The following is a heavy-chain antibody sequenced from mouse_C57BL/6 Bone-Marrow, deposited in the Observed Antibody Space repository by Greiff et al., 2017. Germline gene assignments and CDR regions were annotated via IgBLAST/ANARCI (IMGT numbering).Heavy chain of an antibody. J-gene: IGHJ2*01. CDR3: ARGGNYYGYDRGTFDY. V-gene: IGHV2-2*01. CDR1: GFSLTSYG. Sequence: QVQLKESGPGLVQPSQSLSITCTVSGFSLTSYGVHWVRPSPGKGLEWLGVLWSGGSTDYNAAFISRLSISKDNSKSQVFFKMNSLQADDTAIYYCARGGNYYGYDRGTFDYWGQGTTLTVSS. CDR2: LWSGGST. D-gene: IGHD2-2*01.